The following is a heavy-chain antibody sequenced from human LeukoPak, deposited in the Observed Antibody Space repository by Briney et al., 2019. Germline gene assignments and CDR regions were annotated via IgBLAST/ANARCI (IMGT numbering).Heavy chain of an antibody. V-gene: IGHV1-18*01. CDR1: GYTFTTYG. CDR2: ISGYDGKT. Sequence: GASVKVSCKASGYTFTTYGINWVRQAPGQGLEWMGWISGYDGKTNYAQKLRDRVTMTEDTSTDTAYMELSSLRSEDTAVYYCATACSSTSCPYSGYAPDAFDIWGQGTMVTVSS. D-gene: IGHD2-2*01. J-gene: IGHJ3*02. CDR3: ATACSSTSCPYSGYAPDAFDI.